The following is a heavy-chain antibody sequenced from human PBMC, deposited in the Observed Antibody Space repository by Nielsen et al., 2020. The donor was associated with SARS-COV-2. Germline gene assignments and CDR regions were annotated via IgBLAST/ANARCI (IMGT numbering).Heavy chain of an antibody. D-gene: IGHD6-19*01. V-gene: IGHV3-23*01. CDR3: ARVGAVASWYFDL. CDR1: GFTFSSYA. Sequence: GGSLRLSCAASGFTFSSYAMSWVRQAPGKGLEWVSAISGSGGSTYYADSVKGRFTISRDNSKNTLYLQMNSLRGEDTAVYYCARVGAVASWYFDLWGRGTLVTVSS. CDR2: ISGSGGST. J-gene: IGHJ2*01.